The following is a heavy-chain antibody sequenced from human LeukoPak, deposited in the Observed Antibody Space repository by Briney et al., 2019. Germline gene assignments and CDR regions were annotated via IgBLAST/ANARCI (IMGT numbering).Heavy chain of an antibody. V-gene: IGHV3-33*07. D-gene: IGHD2-8*01. CDR1: RFTFTKYS. J-gene: IGHJ4*02. Sequence: QTGGALRLSCAASRFTFTKYSINWVRQAPGKGLEWVAVIWYDGSNKYYADSVKGRFTISRDNSKNTLYLQMNSLRAEDTAVYYCARDRGYCTNGVCHSLGYWGQGTLVTVSS. CDR2: IWYDGSNK. CDR3: ARDRGYCTNGVCHSLGY.